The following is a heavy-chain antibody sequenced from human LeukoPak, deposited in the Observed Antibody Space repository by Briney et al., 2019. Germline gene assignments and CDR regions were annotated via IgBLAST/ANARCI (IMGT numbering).Heavy chain of an antibody. V-gene: IGHV1-24*01. CDR2: FDPEDGET. D-gene: IGHD4-17*01. CDR1: GYTLTELS. CDR3: ATAYGERLPRAYLYY. J-gene: IGHJ4*02. Sequence: GASVKVSCKVSGYTLTELSMHWVRQAPGKGLEWMGGFDPEDGETIYAQKFQGRVTMTEDTSTDTAYMELSSLRSEDTAVYYCATAYGERLPRAYLYYWGQGTLVSVSS.